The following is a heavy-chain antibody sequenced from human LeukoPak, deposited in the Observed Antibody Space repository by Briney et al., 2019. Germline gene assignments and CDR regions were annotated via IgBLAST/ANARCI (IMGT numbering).Heavy chain of an antibody. Sequence: GGSLRLSCVGSGFTLSSGAMIWVRQAPGKGLEWVSAISDSGDSTYYADSLKGRFTISRDNSKNTLYLQMNSLGAEDTALYYCARRFSSIWYFDYWGQGTLVTVSS. J-gene: IGHJ4*02. CDR1: GFTLSSGA. CDR3: ARRFSSIWYFDY. CDR2: ISDSGDST. D-gene: IGHD6-13*01. V-gene: IGHV3-23*01.